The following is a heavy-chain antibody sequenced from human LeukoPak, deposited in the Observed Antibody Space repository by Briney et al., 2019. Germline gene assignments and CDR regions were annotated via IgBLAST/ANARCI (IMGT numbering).Heavy chain of an antibody. V-gene: IGHV4-34*01. CDR3: ARRNYGDYGGAFDI. J-gene: IGHJ3*02. Sequence: PSETLSLTCAVYGGSFSGYYWSWIRQPPGKGLEWIGEINHSGSTNYNPSLKSRVTISVDTSKNQFSLKLSSVTAADTAVYYCARRNYGDYGGAFDIWGQGTMVTVSS. CDR1: GGSFSGYY. D-gene: IGHD4-17*01. CDR2: INHSGST.